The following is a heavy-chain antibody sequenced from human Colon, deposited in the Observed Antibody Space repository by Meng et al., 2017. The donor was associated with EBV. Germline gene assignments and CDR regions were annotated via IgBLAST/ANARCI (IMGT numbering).Heavy chain of an antibody. CDR1: GGSVSSGVYY. Sequence: QVPRQASGPVPVTPSQTPAPPFTVPGGSVSSGVYYWTCIRQHPGKGLEWFGHIYYSGSTFYNPSLKRRVIISIDTSKNQFSLNLRSVTAADTAVYYCARVSSGWDYFDYWGQGTLVTVSS. V-gene: IGHV4-31*03. CDR2: IYYSGST. D-gene: IGHD6-19*01. J-gene: IGHJ4*02. CDR3: ARVSSGWDYFDY.